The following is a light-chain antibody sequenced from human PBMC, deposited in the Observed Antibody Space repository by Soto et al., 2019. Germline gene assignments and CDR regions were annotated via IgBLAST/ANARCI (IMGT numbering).Light chain of an antibody. V-gene: IGKV3-11*01. Sequence: EIVLTQSPATLSLSPGERATLSCRASQSISSHLAWYQQKPGQAPRLVMYDASNRATGIPARFSGSGSGTDFTLTISSLGPEDFALYYCQQRVNWPLTFGGGTKVEIK. J-gene: IGKJ4*01. CDR1: QSISSH. CDR2: DAS. CDR3: QQRVNWPLT.